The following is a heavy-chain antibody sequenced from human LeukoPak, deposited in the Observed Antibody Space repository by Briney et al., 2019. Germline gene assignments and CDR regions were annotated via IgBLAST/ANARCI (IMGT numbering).Heavy chain of an antibody. V-gene: IGHV3-7*04. CDR1: GFTFSSYW. CDR3: ARADGSHYGLKDY. CDR2: IKQGGIDK. D-gene: IGHD1-26*01. Sequence: GGSLRLSCAASGFTFSSYWMSWVRQAPGKGLEWVANIKQGGIDKYYVGSVRGRFTISRDNAKNSVSLEMNSLRADDTGLYYCARADGSHYGLKDYWGQGTLVTVSS. J-gene: IGHJ4*02.